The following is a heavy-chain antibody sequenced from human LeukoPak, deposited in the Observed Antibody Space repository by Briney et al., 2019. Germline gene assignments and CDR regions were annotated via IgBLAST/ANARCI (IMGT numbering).Heavy chain of an antibody. CDR3: ARDSRSGLFDY. CDR1: GGSISSYY. J-gene: IGHJ4*02. D-gene: IGHD2-15*01. V-gene: IGHV4-59*01. CDR2: IYYSGST. Sequence: PSETLSLTCTVSGGSISSYYWSWIRQPPGKGLEWIGYIYYSGSTNYNPSLKSRVTISVDTSNNQFSLKLTSVTAADTAVYYCARDSRSGLFDYWGQGTLVTVSS.